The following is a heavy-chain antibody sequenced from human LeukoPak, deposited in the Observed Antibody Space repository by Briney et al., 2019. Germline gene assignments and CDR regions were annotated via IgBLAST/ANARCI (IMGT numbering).Heavy chain of an antibody. J-gene: IGHJ4*02. D-gene: IGHD6-19*01. CDR1: GFTFSSYS. V-gene: IGHV3-48*01. Sequence: GGPLRLSCAASGFTFSSYSMNWVRQAPGKGLEGVSYISSSSSTIYYADSVKGRFTISRDNGKNSLYLQMNSLRAQDTAVYYCASQQWLVPPFDYWGQGTLVTVSS. CDR2: ISSSSSTI. CDR3: ASQQWLVPPFDY.